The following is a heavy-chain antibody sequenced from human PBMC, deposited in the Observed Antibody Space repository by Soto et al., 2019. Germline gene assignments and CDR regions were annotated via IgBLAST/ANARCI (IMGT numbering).Heavy chain of an antibody. CDR1: GFTFSSYA. V-gene: IGHV3-23*01. J-gene: IGHJ4*02. Sequence: EVQLLESGGDLIQPGGSLRLSCAASGFTFSSYAMSWVRQAPGKGLGWVSAISSSGGSTFYADSVKGRFTISRDNSRNTLYLQMNSLRAEDTAIYYCAKYQPMTQPRPYFDYWGQGTLATVSS. CDR3: AKYQPMTQPRPYFDY. D-gene: IGHD3-22*01. CDR2: ISSSGGST.